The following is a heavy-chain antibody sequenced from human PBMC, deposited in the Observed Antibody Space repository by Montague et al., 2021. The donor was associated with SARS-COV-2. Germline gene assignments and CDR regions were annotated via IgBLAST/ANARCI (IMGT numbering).Heavy chain of an antibody. CDR1: GGSISSYY. V-gene: IGHV4-59*13. Sequence: SETLSLTCSVSGGSISSYYWSWIRQSPGKGLEWMGYIFQSGITDYNPSRKSRVTISVDMSKNQFSLQLNSVTAADSAVYYCARTEYNWNDWFDPWGQGTLVTVSS. CDR2: IFQSGIT. D-gene: IGHD1-20*01. CDR3: ARTEYNWNDWFDP. J-gene: IGHJ5*02.